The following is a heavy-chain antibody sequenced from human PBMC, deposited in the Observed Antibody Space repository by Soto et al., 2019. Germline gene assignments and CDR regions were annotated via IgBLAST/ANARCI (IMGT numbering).Heavy chain of an antibody. CDR2: TIPMFGTP. CDR3: ARPLRDRNYYSGMAV. J-gene: IGHJ6*02. Sequence: QVQLVQSGAAMQQPGASVSVACQASGGTFSKSAFSWVRQAPGQGLEWLGGTIPMFGTPNYAQKFPGRVAISADDSTATVYMALSSLRSEDTAGYFCARPLRDRNYYSGMAVWGQGTKVTGSS. V-gene: IGHV1-69*01. CDR1: GGTFSKSA. D-gene: IGHD3-22*01.